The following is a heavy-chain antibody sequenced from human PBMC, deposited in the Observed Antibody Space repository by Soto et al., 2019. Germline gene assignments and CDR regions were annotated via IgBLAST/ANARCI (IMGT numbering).Heavy chain of an antibody. CDR2: INPNTGGT. Sequence: QVQLVQSGAEVKKPGASVKVSCKASGYSFTAYYIHWVRQAPGQGLEWMGWINPNTGGTNYAQQFRGLVTMTRDTSVNTVVLEMSRLTSADTAVYYCARDFSGTNTLNFDFWGQGALVTVSS. J-gene: IGHJ4*02. D-gene: IGHD5-12*01. CDR1: GYSFTAYY. V-gene: IGHV1-2*02. CDR3: ARDFSGTNTLNFDF.